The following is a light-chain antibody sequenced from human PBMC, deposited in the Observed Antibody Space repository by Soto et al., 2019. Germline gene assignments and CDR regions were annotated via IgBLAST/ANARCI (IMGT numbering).Light chain of an antibody. CDR3: SSYTSSSTLAV. Sequence: QSVLTQPASVSRSPGQSITVSCTGTSSDVGGYNYVSWYQQHPGKAPKLMIYDVSNRPSGVSNRFSGYKSGNTASLTISGLQAEDEADYYCSSYTSSSTLAVFGGGTKLTVL. CDR1: SSDVGGYNY. CDR2: DVS. V-gene: IGLV2-14*01. J-gene: IGLJ2*01.